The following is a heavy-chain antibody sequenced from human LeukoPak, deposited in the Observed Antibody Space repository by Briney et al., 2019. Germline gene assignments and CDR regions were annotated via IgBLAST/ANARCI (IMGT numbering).Heavy chain of an antibody. CDR1: GYTFTGYY. CDR2: VNPNSGGT. Sequence: GASVKVSCKASGYTFTGYYMHWVRQAPGQGLEWMGRVNPNSGGTNYAQKFQGRVTMTRDTSISIAYMELSRLRSDDTAVYYCARPVLNGYDNCGYWGQGTVVTVSS. J-gene: IGHJ4*02. D-gene: IGHD3-9*01. V-gene: IGHV1-2*06. CDR3: ARPVLNGYDNCGY.